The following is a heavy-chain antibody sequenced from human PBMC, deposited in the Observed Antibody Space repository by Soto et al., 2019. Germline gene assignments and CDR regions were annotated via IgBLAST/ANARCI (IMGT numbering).Heavy chain of an antibody. Sequence: SETLSLTCTVSGGSISSYYWSWIRQPPGKGLEWNGYIYYSGITNYNPSLKSRVTISVDTSRNQFSLKLSSVTAADTAVYYCARYKSNYYYGMDVWGQGTTVTSP. J-gene: IGHJ6*02. V-gene: IGHV4-59*01. CDR3: ARYKSNYYYGMDV. CDR2: IYYSGIT. D-gene: IGHD1-20*01. CDR1: GGSISSYY.